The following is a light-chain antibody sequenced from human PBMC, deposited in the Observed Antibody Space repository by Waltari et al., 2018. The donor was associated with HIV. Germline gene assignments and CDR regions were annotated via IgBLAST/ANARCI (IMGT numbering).Light chain of an antibody. J-gene: IGLJ1*01. Sequence: QSALTQPASVSGSPGQSITISCTGTSSDVGSYNLVSWYQQHPGKAPKLMFYEVNKRPSGSSNPFSGSSSGNTASLTISGLQAEDEADYYCCSYAGSPYVFGTGTKVTVL. CDR1: SSDVGSYNL. V-gene: IGLV2-23*02. CDR3: CSYAGSPYV. CDR2: EVN.